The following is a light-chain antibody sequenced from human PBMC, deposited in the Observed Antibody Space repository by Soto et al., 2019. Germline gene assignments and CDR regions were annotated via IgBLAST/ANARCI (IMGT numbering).Light chain of an antibody. CDR3: CSYAGGYTHAV. Sequence: QSVLTQPPSVSGAPGQRVTISCTGSSSNIGAGSDVHWYQQLPGTAPKLLIYANTNRPSGVPDRFSGSKSGTSASLAITGLQAEDEADYYCCSYAGGYTHAVFGGGTKVTVL. CDR1: SSNIGAGSD. J-gene: IGLJ2*01. CDR2: ANT. V-gene: IGLV1-40*01.